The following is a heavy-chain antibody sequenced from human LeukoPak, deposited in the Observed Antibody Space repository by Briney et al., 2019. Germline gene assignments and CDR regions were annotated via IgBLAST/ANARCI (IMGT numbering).Heavy chain of an antibody. V-gene: IGHV3-30*18. CDR1: GFTFSNYG. D-gene: IGHD6-13*01. CDR2: ITYDGSDK. J-gene: IGHJ6*02. CDR3: AKDSSSWYYGVDV. Sequence: GGSLRLSCVASGFTFSNYGMHWVRQAPGKGLEWVAVITYDGSDKYYADSVKGRFTISRDNSKNTLYLQMNSLRAEDTAVYYCAKDSSSWYYGVDVWGQGTTVTVSS.